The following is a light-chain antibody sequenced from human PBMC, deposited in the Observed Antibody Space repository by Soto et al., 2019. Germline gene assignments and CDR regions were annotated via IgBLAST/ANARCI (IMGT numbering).Light chain of an antibody. V-gene: IGLV2-11*01. CDR3: CSYAGSYTYV. J-gene: IGLJ1*01. CDR1: SSDVGGYNY. CDR2: DVS. Sequence: QSALTQPRSVSGSPGQSVTISCTGTSSDVGGYNYVSWYQQYPGKAPKLMIYDVSKRPSGVPDRFSGSKSGNTASLTISGLQPDDQADYYCCSYAGSYTYVFGTGTKGTVL.